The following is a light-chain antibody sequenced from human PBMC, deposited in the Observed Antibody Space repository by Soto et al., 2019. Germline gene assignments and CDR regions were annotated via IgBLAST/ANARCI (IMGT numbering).Light chain of an antibody. Sequence: DIQLTQSPSFLSASVGDRVTITCRASQGISSYLAWYQQKPGKAPNLLIYAASTLQSGVPSRFSGSGSGTEFTLTISSLQPEDFATYYCQQLNSYPFTCGGGTKVEIK. CDR3: QQLNSYPFT. CDR2: AAS. J-gene: IGKJ4*02. V-gene: IGKV1-9*01. CDR1: QGISSY.